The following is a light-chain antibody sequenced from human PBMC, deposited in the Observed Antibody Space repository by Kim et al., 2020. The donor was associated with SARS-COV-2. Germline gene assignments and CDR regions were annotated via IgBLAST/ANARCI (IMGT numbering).Light chain of an antibody. J-gene: IGLJ2*01. CDR2: DVN. CDR3: CSYTSNTTSHVV. CDR1: SSDVGGYNF. V-gene: IGLV2-14*03. Sequence: QSALTQPASVSGSPGQSITISCTGTSSDVGGYNFVSWYQQHPGKAPRLIIYDVNDWPSGVSNRFSGSKSGNTASLTISGLQAADEADYYCCSYTSNTTSHVVFGGGTQLTVL.